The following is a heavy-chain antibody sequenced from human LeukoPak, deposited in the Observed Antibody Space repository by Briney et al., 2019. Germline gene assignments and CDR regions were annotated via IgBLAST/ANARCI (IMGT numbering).Heavy chain of an antibody. Sequence: SETLSLTCAVYGGSFSGYFWNWIRQPPGKGLEWIGEINHSGSTNYNPSLKSRVTISADTSKNQFSLKLSPVTAADTAVYYCAREFRKGWDWFDPWGQGTLVTVSS. CDR2: INHSGST. V-gene: IGHV4-34*01. CDR3: AREFRKGWDWFDP. D-gene: IGHD1-26*01. CDR1: GGSFSGYF. J-gene: IGHJ5*02.